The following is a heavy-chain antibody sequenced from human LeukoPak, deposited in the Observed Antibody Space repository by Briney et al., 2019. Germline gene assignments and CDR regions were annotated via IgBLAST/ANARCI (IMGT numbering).Heavy chain of an antibody. V-gene: IGHV4-39*01. Sequence: SETLSLTCTVSGGSISSRSDYWGWIRQTPGKGLEWIGNLDSSGSTYYNPSLKSRLTISVVTSKNQFSLNLRSVTAADTAIYFCSRSHDYGGLYFYYYMDVWGKGTTVTVSS. CDR3: SRSHDYGGLYFYYYMDV. J-gene: IGHJ6*03. CDR1: GGSISSRSDY. CDR2: LDSSGST. D-gene: IGHD4-23*01.